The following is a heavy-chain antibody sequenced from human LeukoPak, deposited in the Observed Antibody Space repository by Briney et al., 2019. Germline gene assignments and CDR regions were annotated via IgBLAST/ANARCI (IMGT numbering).Heavy chain of an antibody. CDR2: INHSGST. V-gene: IGHV4-34*01. Sequence: PSETLSLTCAVYGGSFSGYYWSWIRQPPGKGLEWIGEINHSGSTNYNPSLKSRVTISVDTSKNQFSLKLSSVTAADTAVYYCARNFRSLGYCSGGSCYLPYYYYGMDVWGQGTTVTVSS. CDR3: ARNFRSLGYCSGGSCYLPYYYYGMDV. D-gene: IGHD2-15*01. CDR1: GGSFSGYY. J-gene: IGHJ6*02.